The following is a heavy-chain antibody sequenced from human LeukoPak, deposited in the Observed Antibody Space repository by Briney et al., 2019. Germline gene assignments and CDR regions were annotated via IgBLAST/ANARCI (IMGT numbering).Heavy chain of an antibody. CDR2: ISGRGGST. D-gene: IGHD3-3*01. Sequence: PGGSLRLSCAASGFTFSSYAMSWVRQAPGKGLEWVSAISGRGGSTYYADSVKGRFTISRDNSKNTLYVQMNSLRAEDTAVYYCAKDGLEATPLFDYWGQGTLVTVSS. J-gene: IGHJ4*02. CDR3: AKDGLEATPLFDY. CDR1: GFTFSSYA. V-gene: IGHV3-23*01.